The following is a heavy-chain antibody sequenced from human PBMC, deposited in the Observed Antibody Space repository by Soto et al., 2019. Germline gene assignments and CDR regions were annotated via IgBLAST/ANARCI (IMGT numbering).Heavy chain of an antibody. D-gene: IGHD3-10*01. CDR3: ARGRGDGYNQNWYFDL. CDR1: GGSFSGYY. Sequence: QVHLQQWGAGLLKPSETLSLTCAVYGGSFSGYYWSWIRQPPGKGLEWIGEINNGGSSNYNPSLKSRGSMSGGTSNNQVSLKLTSVTAADTAVYYCARGRGDGYNQNWYFDLWGRGTLVTVSS. J-gene: IGHJ2*01. CDR2: INNGGSS. V-gene: IGHV4-34*01.